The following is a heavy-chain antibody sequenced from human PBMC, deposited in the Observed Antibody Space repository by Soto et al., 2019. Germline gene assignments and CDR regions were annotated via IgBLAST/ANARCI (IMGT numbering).Heavy chain of an antibody. D-gene: IGHD1-26*01. V-gene: IGHV3-23*01. J-gene: IGHJ3*02. CDR2: INTSGGNP. CDR1: STYA. Sequence: GGSQRLSYAASSTYAMNWVRQAPGKSLEWVSGINTSGGNPYYADSVKGRFAISRDNSKNTLFLQMNSLRAEDTALYYGAKEKWDQRAFDIWGQGTMVTVSS. CDR3: AKEKWDQRAFDI.